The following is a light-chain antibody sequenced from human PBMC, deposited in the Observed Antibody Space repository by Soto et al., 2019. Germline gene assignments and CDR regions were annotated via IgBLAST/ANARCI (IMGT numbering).Light chain of an antibody. CDR3: QQRSNWLFT. J-gene: IGKJ3*01. CDR2: DAS. Sequence: EIVLTQSPATLSLSPGERATLSCRASQSVSSYLGWYQQKPGQAPRLLISDASSRATGIPARFSGSGSGTDFTLTISSLEPEDFAVYYCQQRSNWLFTFGPGTKVDIK. V-gene: IGKV3-11*01. CDR1: QSVSSY.